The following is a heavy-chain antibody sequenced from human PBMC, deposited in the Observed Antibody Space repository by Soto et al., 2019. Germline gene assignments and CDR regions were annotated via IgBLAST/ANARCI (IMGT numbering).Heavy chain of an antibody. J-gene: IGHJ4*02. CDR2: IYWDDDR. CDR1: GFSLSTSGVG. CDR3: APSPLYRNSPGPLFDS. V-gene: IGHV2-5*02. D-gene: IGHD4-4*01. Sequence: QITLKESGPTLVKPTQTLTLTCTFSGFSLSTSGVGVGWIRQPPGQALQWLALIYWDDDRRYSPSLKSRLTIXXDTSKNQVVLNLTNMDPVDSGTYFCAPSPLYRNSPGPLFDSWGQGTLVTVSS.